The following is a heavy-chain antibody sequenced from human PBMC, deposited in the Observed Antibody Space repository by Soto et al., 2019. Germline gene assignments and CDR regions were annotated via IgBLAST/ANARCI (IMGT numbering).Heavy chain of an antibody. D-gene: IGHD5-18*01. J-gene: IGHJ4*02. CDR3: ARVRVDTAMVTIFDY. Sequence: GGSLRLSCAASGFTFSSYAMHWVRQAPGKGLEWVAVISYDGSNKYYADSVKGRFTISRDNSKNTLYLQMNSLRAEDTAVYYCARVRVDTAMVTIFDYWGQGTLVTVSS. CDR1: GFTFSSYA. CDR2: ISYDGSNK. V-gene: IGHV3-30-3*01.